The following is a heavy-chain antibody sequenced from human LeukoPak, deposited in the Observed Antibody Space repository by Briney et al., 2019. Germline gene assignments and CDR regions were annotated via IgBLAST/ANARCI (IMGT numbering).Heavy chain of an antibody. Sequence: GASVQVSCKASGYTFTGYYMHWVRQAPGQGLEWMGWINPNSGGTNYAQKFQGRVTMTRDTSISTAYMELSRLRSDDTAVYYCARGRDFWSGYPEYWGQGTLVTVSS. CDR3: ARGRDFWSGYPEY. J-gene: IGHJ4*02. V-gene: IGHV1-2*02. CDR2: INPNSGGT. CDR1: GYTFTGYY. D-gene: IGHD3-3*01.